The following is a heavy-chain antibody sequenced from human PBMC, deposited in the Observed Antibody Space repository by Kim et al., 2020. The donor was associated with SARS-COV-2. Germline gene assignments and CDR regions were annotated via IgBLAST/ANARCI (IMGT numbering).Heavy chain of an antibody. D-gene: IGHD4-17*01. V-gene: IGHV4-59*13. CDR2: IYYSGST. J-gene: IGHJ5*02. CDR1: GGSISSYY. Sequence: SETLSLTCTVSGGSISSYYWSWIRQPPGKGLEWIGYIYYSGSTNYNPSLKSRVTISVDTSKNQFSLKLSSVTAADTAVYYCARDGYGDFLNWFDPWGQGTLVTVSS. CDR3: ARDGYGDFLNWFDP.